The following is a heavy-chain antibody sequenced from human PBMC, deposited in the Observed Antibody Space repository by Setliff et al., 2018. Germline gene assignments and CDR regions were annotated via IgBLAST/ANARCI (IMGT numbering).Heavy chain of an antibody. Sequence: SVKVSCQASGYPFTSYAMHWVRQAPGQRLEWMGWINAGNGNTKYSQKFQGRVTITRDTSASTAYMELSSLRSEDTAVYYCARVPVVGATKLYWFDPWGQGTLVTVSS. J-gene: IGHJ5*02. CDR3: ARVPVVGATKLYWFDP. CDR1: GYPFTSYA. V-gene: IGHV1-3*01. CDR2: INAGNGNT. D-gene: IGHD1-26*01.